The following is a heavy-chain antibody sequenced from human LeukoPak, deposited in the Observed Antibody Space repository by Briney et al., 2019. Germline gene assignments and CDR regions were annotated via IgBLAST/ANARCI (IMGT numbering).Heavy chain of an antibody. Sequence: GGSLRLSCAASGFTLSKHWMTWVRQAPGKGLECVAIIKQDGSEKYYVNSVKGRFTISRDNAKNSLYLQMNSLRVEDTAVYYCGREWAVDYWGQGTLVTVSS. CDR3: GREWAVDY. CDR2: IKQDGSEK. J-gene: IGHJ4*02. CDR1: GFTLSKHW. V-gene: IGHV3-7*01.